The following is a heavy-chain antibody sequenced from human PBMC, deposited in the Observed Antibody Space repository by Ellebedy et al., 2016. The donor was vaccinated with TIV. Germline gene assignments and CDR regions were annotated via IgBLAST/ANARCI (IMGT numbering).Heavy chain of an antibody. Sequence: PGGSLRLSCAASGFSFSNYSMNWVRQAPGKGLEWISYISGRSRTIYHAHSVKGRFTISRDNDKNSLYLQMSSLRAEDTAVYYCATGYCSGGSCPLYWGQGTLVTVSS. D-gene: IGHD2-15*01. CDR2: ISGRSRTI. CDR1: GFSFSNYS. J-gene: IGHJ4*02. CDR3: ATGYCSGGSCPLY. V-gene: IGHV3-48*01.